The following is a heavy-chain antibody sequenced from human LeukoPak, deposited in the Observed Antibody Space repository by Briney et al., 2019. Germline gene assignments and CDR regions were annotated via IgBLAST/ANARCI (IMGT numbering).Heavy chain of an antibody. V-gene: IGHV4-31*03. J-gene: IGHJ4*02. D-gene: IGHD3-3*01. CDR2: IYYSGST. Sequence: PSETLSLTCTVSGGSISSGGYYWSWIRQHPGKGLEWIGYIYYSGSTYYNPSLKSRVTISVDTSKNQFSLKLSSVTAADTAVYYCARDNRNYDFWSGYYAFDYWGQGTLVTVSS. CDR3: ARDNRNYDFWSGYYAFDY. CDR1: GGSISSGGYY.